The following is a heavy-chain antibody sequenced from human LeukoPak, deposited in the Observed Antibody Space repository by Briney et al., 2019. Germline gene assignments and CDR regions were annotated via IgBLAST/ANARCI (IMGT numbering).Heavy chain of an antibody. V-gene: IGHV3-64*01. CDR3: ARSPGAIAPYHFDY. CDR1: GFTFSSYA. CDR2: ISSNGGST. D-gene: IGHD1-26*01. J-gene: IGHJ4*02. Sequence: GGSLRLSCAASGFTFSSYAMHWVRQAPGKGLEYVSAISSNGGSTYYANSVKGRFTISRDNSKNTLYLQMGSLRAEDMAVYYCARSPGAIAPYHFDYWGQGTLVTVSS.